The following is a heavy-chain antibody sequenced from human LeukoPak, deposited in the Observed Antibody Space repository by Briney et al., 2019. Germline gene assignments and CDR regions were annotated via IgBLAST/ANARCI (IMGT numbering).Heavy chain of an antibody. J-gene: IGHJ3*02. CDR1: GGSFSGYY. V-gene: IGHV4-34*01. D-gene: IGHD3-9*01. Sequence: SETLSLTCAVYGGSFSGYYWSWIRQPPGKGLEWIGEINHSGSTNYNPSLKSRVTISVDTSKNKFSLKLSSVTAADTAVYYCAREPGYYDILTGTDRDAFDIWGQGTMVTVSS. CDR2: INHSGST. CDR3: AREPGYYDILTGTDRDAFDI.